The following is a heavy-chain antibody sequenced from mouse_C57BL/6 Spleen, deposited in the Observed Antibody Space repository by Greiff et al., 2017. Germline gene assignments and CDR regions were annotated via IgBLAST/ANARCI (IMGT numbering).Heavy chain of an antibody. D-gene: IGHD3-2*02. Sequence: EVNVVESEGGLVQPGSSMKLSCTASGFTFSDYYMAWVRQVPEKGLEWVANINYDGSSTYYLDSLKSRFIISRDNAKNILYLQMSSLKSEDTATYYCARVGRLRYAMDYWGQGTSVTVSS. CDR3: ARVGRLRYAMDY. CDR2: INYDGSST. CDR1: GFTFSDYY. V-gene: IGHV5-16*01. J-gene: IGHJ4*01.